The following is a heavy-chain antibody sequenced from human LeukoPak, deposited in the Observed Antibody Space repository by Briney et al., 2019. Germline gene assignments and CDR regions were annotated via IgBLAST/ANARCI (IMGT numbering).Heavy chain of an antibody. V-gene: IGHV3-9*03. CDR3: ARGTMIVVAVGDYFDY. CDR2: ISWNSVNI. D-gene: IGHD3-22*01. Sequence: TGGSLRLSCVASGFTLDDYAMHWVRPAPGKGLEWVSGISWNSVNIGYADSVKGRFTISRDNAKNSLYLQMNVLRAEDMSFYYCARGTMIVVAVGDYFDYGGQGTLVTVSS. J-gene: IGHJ4*02. CDR1: GFTLDDYA.